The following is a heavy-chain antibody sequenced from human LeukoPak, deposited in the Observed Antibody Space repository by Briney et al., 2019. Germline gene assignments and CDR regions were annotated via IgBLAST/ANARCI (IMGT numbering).Heavy chain of an antibody. CDR3: ARGTYYYDSSGYYYFDY. Sequence: ASVKVSCKASGYTFTSYDINWVRQATGQGPEWMGWMNPNSGNTGYAQKFQGRVTMTRNTSISTAYMELSSLRSEDTAVYYCARGTYYYDSSGYYYFDYWGQGTLVTVSS. CDR1: GYTFTSYD. CDR2: MNPNSGNT. V-gene: IGHV1-8*01. J-gene: IGHJ4*02. D-gene: IGHD3-22*01.